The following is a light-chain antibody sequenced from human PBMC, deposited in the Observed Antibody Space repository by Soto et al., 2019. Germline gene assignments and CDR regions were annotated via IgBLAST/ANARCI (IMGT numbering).Light chain of an antibody. Sequence: QSALTQPASVSGSPGQSITISCTGSNSDVGTYDYVSWYQQHPGKTPKLIIYDVTNRPSGVSSRFSGSNSGHTASLPISGLQPEDEADYYCLSYINYNTYVFGTGTKVTVL. CDR1: NSDVGTYDY. CDR3: LSYINYNTYV. V-gene: IGLV2-14*01. CDR2: DVT. J-gene: IGLJ1*01.